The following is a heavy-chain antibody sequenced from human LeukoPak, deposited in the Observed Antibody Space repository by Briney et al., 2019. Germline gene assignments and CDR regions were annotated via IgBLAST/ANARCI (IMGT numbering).Heavy chain of an antibody. CDR1: VGTLSSYA. V-gene: IGHV1-69*05. D-gene: IGHD2-2*01. Sequence: ASVKVSCKASVGTLSSYAISWVRQAPGQGLEWMGGIIPIFGTANYAQKFQGRVTITTDESTSTAYMELSSLRSEDTAVYYCARDSWEYCSSTSCYDHYYYMDVWGKGTTVTVSS. J-gene: IGHJ6*03. CDR2: IIPIFGTA. CDR3: ARDSWEYCSSTSCYDHYYYMDV.